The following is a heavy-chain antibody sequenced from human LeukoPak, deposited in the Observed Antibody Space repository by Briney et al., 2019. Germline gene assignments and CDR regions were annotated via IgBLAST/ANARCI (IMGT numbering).Heavy chain of an antibody. D-gene: IGHD4-17*01. V-gene: IGHV3-23*01. J-gene: IGHJ4*02. CDR1: GFTFSSYA. CDR2: ISGSGGST. Sequence: PGGSLRLSCAASGFTFSSYAMSWVRQAPGKGLEWVSAISGSGGSTYYADSVKGRFTISRDNSKNTLHLQMNSLRAEDTAVYYCAKTGYGDYNYYFDYWGQGTLVTVSS. CDR3: AKTGYGDYNYYFDY.